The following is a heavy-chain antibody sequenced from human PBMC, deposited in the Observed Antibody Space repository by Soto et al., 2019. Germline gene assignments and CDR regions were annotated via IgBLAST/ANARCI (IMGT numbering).Heavy chain of an antibody. CDR1: GFTFKRYG. CDR2: ISYDGSYK. J-gene: IGHJ4*02. Sequence: PGVSLRLSCAASGFTFKRYGIHWVRQAPHGGLEWVALISYDGSYKYYADSVKGRFTISRDNSRDTVDLQMNSLRDEDSAVYSCVKDNRAYGSGIYYPFDYWGQGTPVTVSS. D-gene: IGHD3-10*01. V-gene: IGHV3-30*18. CDR3: VKDNRAYGSGIYYPFDY.